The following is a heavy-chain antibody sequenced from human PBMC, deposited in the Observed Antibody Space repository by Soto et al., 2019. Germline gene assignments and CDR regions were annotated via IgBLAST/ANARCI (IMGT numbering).Heavy chain of an antibody. CDR1: GYTFTSYG. Sequence: GASVKVSCKASGYTFTSYGIGWVRQAPGQGLEWMGWISAYNGNTNYAQKLQGRVTMTTDTSTSTAYMELRSLRSDDTAVYYCARSYIMVRGVNHWFDPWGQGTLVTVSS. J-gene: IGHJ5*02. CDR2: ISAYNGNT. V-gene: IGHV1-18*01. CDR3: ARSYIMVRGVNHWFDP. D-gene: IGHD3-10*01.